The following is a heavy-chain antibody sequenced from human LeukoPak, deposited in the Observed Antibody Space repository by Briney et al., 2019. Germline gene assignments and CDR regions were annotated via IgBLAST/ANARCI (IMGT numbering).Heavy chain of an antibody. CDR3: AREFLASRRNWVDP. Sequence: NPSETLSRTCSVSGDSISHGTHYWSWIRQSAGQGLEWIGCVYITGVTYYNPSLKTLVTISVDPSFNQFSLNLTSVTPADTAVYYCAREFLASRRNWVDPWGQGTLVTVSS. CDR1: GDSISHGTHY. D-gene: IGHD6-6*01. CDR2: VYITGVT. J-gene: IGHJ5*02. V-gene: IGHV4-61*02.